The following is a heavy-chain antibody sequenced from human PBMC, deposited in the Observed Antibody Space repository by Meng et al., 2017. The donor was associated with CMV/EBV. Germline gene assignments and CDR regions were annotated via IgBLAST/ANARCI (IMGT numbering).Heavy chain of an antibody. Sequence: SETLSPTCAVYGGSFSGYYWSWIRQPPGKRLGWIGEITHSGSTNYNPSLKSRVTISVDTSKNQFSLKLSSVTAANTAVYYCARGVHYYGSGSPLLWYYYYGMDVWGQGTTVTVSS. J-gene: IGHJ6*02. V-gene: IGHV4-34*01. CDR1: GGSFSGYY. D-gene: IGHD3-10*01. CDR3: ARGVHYYGSGSPLLWYYYYGMDV. CDR2: ITHSGST.